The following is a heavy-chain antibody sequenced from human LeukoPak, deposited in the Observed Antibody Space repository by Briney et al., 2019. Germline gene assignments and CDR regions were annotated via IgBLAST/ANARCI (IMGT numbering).Heavy chain of an antibody. V-gene: IGHV1-69*04. CDR3: ARGRLKAQPTNPLDY. CDR2: IIPIFGIA. CDR1: GGTFSSYA. Sequence: SVKVSCKASGGTFSSYAISWVRQAPGQGLEWMGRIIPIFGIANYAQKFQGRVTITADKSTSTAYMELSSLRSEDTAVYYCARGRLKAQPTNPLDYWGQGTPVTGPS. D-gene: IGHD2-21*01. J-gene: IGHJ4*01.